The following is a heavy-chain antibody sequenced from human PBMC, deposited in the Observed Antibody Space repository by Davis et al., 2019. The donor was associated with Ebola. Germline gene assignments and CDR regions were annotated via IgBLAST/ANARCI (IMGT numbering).Heavy chain of an antibody. Sequence: ASVKVSCKASGYTFTSYDINWVRQATGQGLEWMGWMNPNSGNTGYAQKFQGRVTITRNTSISTAYMELSSLRSEDTAVYYCARGGESGSYYGGNWFDPWGQGTLVTVSS. CDR3: ARGGESGSYYGGNWFDP. CDR1: GYTFTSYD. D-gene: IGHD1-26*01. V-gene: IGHV1-8*03. J-gene: IGHJ5*02. CDR2: MNPNSGNT.